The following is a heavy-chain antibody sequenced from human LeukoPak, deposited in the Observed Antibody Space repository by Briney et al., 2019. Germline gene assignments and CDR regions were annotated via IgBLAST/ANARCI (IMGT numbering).Heavy chain of an antibody. V-gene: IGHV4-59*01. CDR1: GGSISSYY. CDR3: ARGDSGWYILDY. D-gene: IGHD6-19*01. CDR2: IYYSGST. J-gene: IGHJ4*02. Sequence: SETLSLTCTVSGGSISSYYWSWIRQPPGKGLEWIGYIYYSGSTNYNPSLKSRVTISVDTSKNQFSLKLSPVTAADTAVYYCARGDSGWYILDYWGQGTLVTVSS.